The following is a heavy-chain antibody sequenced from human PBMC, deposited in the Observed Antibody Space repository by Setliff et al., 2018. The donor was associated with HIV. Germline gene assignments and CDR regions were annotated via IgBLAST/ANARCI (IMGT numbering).Heavy chain of an antibody. J-gene: IGHJ4*02. CDR3: ARGLDF. Sequence: GGSLRLSCAASGFSFSNYARTWVRQAPGKGLEWVSTINSAERTFYAKSVKGRFTISRYNAENSIYLQMNSLRADDTAVYFCARGLDFWGQGTLVTVSS. CDR2: INSAERT. V-gene: IGHV3-23*01. CDR1: GFSFSNYA.